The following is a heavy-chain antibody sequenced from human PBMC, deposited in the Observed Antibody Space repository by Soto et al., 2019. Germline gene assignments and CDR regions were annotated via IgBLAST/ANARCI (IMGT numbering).Heavy chain of an antibody. CDR1: GFTFSSYG. D-gene: IGHD5-18*01. V-gene: IGHV3-30*18. Sequence: QVQLVESGGGVVQPGRSLRLSCAASGFTFSSYGMHWVRQAPGKGLEWVAVISYDGSKKYYGDSVKGRFTISRDNSKKTLYLQMNGLRAADTAVYYCVKDQSLIQLWLDPEACDIWGQGTMVTVSS. J-gene: IGHJ3*02. CDR3: VKDQSLIQLWLDPEACDI. CDR2: ISYDGSKK.